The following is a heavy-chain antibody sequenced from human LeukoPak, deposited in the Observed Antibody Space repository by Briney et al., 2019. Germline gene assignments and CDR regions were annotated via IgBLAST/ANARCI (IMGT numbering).Heavy chain of an antibody. CDR3: ARVIVGGMRAFDM. J-gene: IGHJ3*02. D-gene: IGHD1-26*01. CDR1: GFTFTNYW. V-gene: IGHV3-74*03. CDR2: IDGDGTT. Sequence: GGSLRLSCAASGFTFTNYWMHWVRQAPGKGLVWVSRIDGDGTTKYADSVRGRFTISRDNAKKTLYLQMNGLRAEDMVVYYCARVIVGGMRAFDMWGQGTMVTVSS.